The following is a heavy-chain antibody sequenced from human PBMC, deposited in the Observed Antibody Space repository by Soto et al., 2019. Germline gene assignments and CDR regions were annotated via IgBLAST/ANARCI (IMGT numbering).Heavy chain of an antibody. CDR1: GDSISSGGYS. CDR2: IYHSGST. V-gene: IGHV4-30-2*01. J-gene: IGHJ5*02. Sequence: QLQLQESGSGLVKPSQTLSLTCAVSGDSISSGGYSWSWIRQPPGKGLEWIGYIYHSGSTYYNPSPXSXXTISVDRSKTQFSLKLSSVTAADTAVYYCARVPSPWGQGTLVTVSS. CDR3: ARVPSP.